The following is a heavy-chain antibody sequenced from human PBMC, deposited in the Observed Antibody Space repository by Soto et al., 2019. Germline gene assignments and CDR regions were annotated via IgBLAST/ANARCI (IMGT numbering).Heavy chain of an antibody. CDR2: IWYDGSNK. V-gene: IGHV3-33*01. D-gene: IGHD6-13*01. CDR1: GFTFSSYG. J-gene: IGHJ5*02. CDR3: ARESSSWYFAAT. Sequence: GGSLRLSCAASGFTFSSYGMHWFRQAPGKGLEWVAVIWYDGSNKYYADSVKGRFTISRDNSKNTLYLQMNSLRAEDTAVYYCARESSSWYFAATWGQGTLVTVSS.